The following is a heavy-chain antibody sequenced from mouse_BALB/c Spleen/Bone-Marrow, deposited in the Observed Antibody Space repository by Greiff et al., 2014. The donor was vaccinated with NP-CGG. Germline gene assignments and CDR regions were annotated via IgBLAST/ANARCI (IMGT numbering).Heavy chain of an antibody. J-gene: IGHJ2*01. CDR1: GYTFTSYW. V-gene: IGHV1S16*01. CDR2: INPSNGGT. CDR3: TIGGFDY. Sequence: QVQLQQPGAELVKPGASVKLSCKASGYTFTSYWMHWGKLRPGQGFEWIGEINPSNGGTNYNEKFKRKATLTVDKSSSTAYMQLSSLTSEDSAVYYCTIGGFDYWGQGTTLTVSS.